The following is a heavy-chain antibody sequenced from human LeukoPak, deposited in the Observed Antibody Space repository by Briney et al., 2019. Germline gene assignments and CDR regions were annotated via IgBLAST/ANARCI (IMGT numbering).Heavy chain of an antibody. D-gene: IGHD1-26*01. J-gene: IGHJ4*02. CDR1: GGSFSGYY. CDR2: INHSGST. V-gene: IGHV4-34*01. CDR3: ARELVGAISY. Sequence: SETLSLTCTVYGGSFSGYYWSWIRQPPGKGLEWIGEINHSGSTNYNPSLKSRVTISVDKSKNQFSLKLSSVTAADTAVYYCARELVGAISYWGQGTLVTVSS.